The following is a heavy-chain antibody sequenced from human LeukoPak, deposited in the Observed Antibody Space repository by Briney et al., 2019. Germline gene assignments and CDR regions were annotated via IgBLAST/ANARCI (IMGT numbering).Heavy chain of an antibody. D-gene: IGHD3-22*01. Sequence: GGSLRLSCAASGFTFSSYGMRWVRQAPGKGLEWVALICSDGSNKYYADSVKGRFTISRDDYKNTKYLQMNSLRAEDTAVYYCARDERVYYYDSSGPLDYWGQGTLVSVS. J-gene: IGHJ4*02. CDR3: ARDERVYYYDSSGPLDY. CDR2: ICSDGSNK. CDR1: GFTFSSYG. V-gene: IGHV3-33*01.